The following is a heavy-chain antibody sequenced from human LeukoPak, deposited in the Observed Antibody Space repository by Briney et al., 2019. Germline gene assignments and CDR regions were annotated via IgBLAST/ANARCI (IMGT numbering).Heavy chain of an antibody. CDR3: AKGCGDCYSGRYYMDV. J-gene: IGHJ6*03. CDR2: IRYDGSNK. D-gene: IGHD2-21*01. Sequence: SGGSLRLSCAASGFTFSSYGMHWVRQAPGKGLEWVAFIRYDGSNKYYADSVKGRFAISRDNSKNTLYLQMNSLRAEDTAVYYCAKGCGDCYSGRYYMDVWGKGTTVTVSS. V-gene: IGHV3-30*02. CDR1: GFTFSSYG.